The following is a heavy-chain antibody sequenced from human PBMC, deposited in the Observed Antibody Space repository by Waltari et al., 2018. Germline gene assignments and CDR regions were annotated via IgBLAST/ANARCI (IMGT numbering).Heavy chain of an antibody. CDR1: GGSFSGYY. V-gene: IGHV4-34*04. D-gene: IGHD2-2*01. CDR2: INHSGRT. CDR3: AREVVAVDLDY. Sequence: QVQLQQWGAGLLKPSETLSLTCAVDGGSFSGYYWSWIRQPPGRGLEWMGEINHSGRTNNNPSRKSRCTISVDTSKNQFSLKLSSGTAADTAVYYCAREVVAVDLDYWGQGTLVTVSS. J-gene: IGHJ4*02.